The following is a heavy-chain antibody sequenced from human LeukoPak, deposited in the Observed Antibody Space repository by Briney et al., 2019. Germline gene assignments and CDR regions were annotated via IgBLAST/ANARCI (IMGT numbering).Heavy chain of an antibody. CDR1: GYTFTSYG. CDR3: ARDSYDSSGYYHDY. V-gene: IGHV1-18*01. D-gene: IGHD3-22*01. CDR2: ISAYNGNT. Sequence: ASVKLSCKASGYTFTSYGISWVRQAPGQGLEWMGWISAYNGNTNYAQKLQGRVTMTTDTSTSTAYMELRSLRSDDTAVYYCARDSYDSSGYYHDYWGQGTLVTVSS. J-gene: IGHJ4*02.